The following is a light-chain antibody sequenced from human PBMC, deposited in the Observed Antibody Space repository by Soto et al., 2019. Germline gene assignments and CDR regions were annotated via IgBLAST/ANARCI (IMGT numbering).Light chain of an antibody. V-gene: IGLV1-44*01. CDR3: AAWDDSLNGWV. CDR1: SSNIGSNS. CDR2: SNN. Sequence: QSVLTQPPSASGTPGQRVTISCSGSSSNIGSNSVIWYQQLPGTAPKVLIYSNNQRPSGVPDRFSGSKSGTSASLAISGLQSKDEADYYCAAWDDSLNGWVFGGGTKLTVL. J-gene: IGLJ3*02.